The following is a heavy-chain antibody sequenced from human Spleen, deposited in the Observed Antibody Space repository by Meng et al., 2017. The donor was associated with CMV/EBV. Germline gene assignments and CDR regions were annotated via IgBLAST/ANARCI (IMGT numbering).Heavy chain of an antibody. J-gene: IGHJ4*02. CDR1: GGSFSGYF. D-gene: IGHD2-2*01. CDR2: INHSGST. V-gene: IGHV4-34*01. CDR3: ARGPKYQLASY. Sequence: SQTLSLTCAVYGGSFSGYFWSWIRQSPGKGLEWIGEINHSGSTNHNPSLKSRLTISLDTSKKRFSLKLTAVTAADTAVYYCARGPKYQLASYWGQGTLVTVSS.